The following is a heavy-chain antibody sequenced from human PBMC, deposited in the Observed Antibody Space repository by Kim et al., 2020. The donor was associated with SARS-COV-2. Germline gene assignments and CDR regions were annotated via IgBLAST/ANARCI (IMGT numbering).Heavy chain of an antibody. D-gene: IGHD6-13*01. Sequence: SETLSLTCTVSGGSISSYYWSWIRQPPGKGLEWIGYIYYSGSTNYNPSLKSRVTISVDTSKNQFSLKLSSVTAADTAVYYCARDLAAAGPSPGDWYFDLWGRGTLVTVSS. V-gene: IGHV4-59*13. CDR3: ARDLAAAGPSPGDWYFDL. CDR1: GGSISSYY. CDR2: IYYSGST. J-gene: IGHJ2*01.